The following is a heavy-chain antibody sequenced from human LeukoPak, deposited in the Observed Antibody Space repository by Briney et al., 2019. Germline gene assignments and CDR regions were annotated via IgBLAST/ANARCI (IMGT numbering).Heavy chain of an antibody. J-gene: IGHJ4*02. V-gene: IGHV4-59*08. CDR2: IYYSGST. Sequence: SETLSLTCTVSGGSISSYYWSWIRQPPGKGLEWIGYIYYSGSTNYNPSLKSRVTISVDTSKNRFSLKLSSVPAADTAVYYCARLYYGDYGYFDYWGQGTLVTVSS. CDR1: GGSISSYY. CDR3: ARLYYGDYGYFDY. D-gene: IGHD4-17*01.